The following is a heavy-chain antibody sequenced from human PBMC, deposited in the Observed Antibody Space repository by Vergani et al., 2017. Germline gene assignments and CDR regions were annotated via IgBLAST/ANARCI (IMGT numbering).Heavy chain of an antibody. J-gene: IGHJ1*01. CDR2: RIPVSGST. CDR3: AGGIYGSGNPGH. V-gene: IGHV1-69*13. Sequence: QVQLVQSGAEVKNPGSSVKVSCKASGGTFTSYAFSWVRQGPGPGLEWMGRIPVSGSTVYAPNFQGRVTMTADDSTSTVYMELSSLRPEDTAVYYCAGGIYGSGNPGHWGQGTLVTVSS. D-gene: IGHD3-10*01. CDR1: GGTFTSYA.